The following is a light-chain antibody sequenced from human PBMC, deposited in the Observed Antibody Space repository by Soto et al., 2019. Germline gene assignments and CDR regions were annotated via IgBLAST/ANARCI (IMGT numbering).Light chain of an antibody. CDR1: SSDVGAYNY. V-gene: IGLV2-8*01. CDR2: EVT. Sequence: QSALTQPPSASGSPGQSVTISCTGTSSDVGAYNYVSWYQQYPGKAPKLMIYEVTKRPSVVPDRFSGSKSGYTASLTVSGLQAEDEADYYCTSYVGNDIWVFGGGTKVTVL. J-gene: IGLJ3*02. CDR3: TSYVGNDIWV.